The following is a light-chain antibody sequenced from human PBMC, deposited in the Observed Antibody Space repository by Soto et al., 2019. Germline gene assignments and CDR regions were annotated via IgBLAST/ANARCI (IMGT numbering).Light chain of an antibody. J-gene: IGKJ5*01. V-gene: IGKV3-20*01. CDR3: QQYGTSPIT. Sequence: EIVLTQSPGTLSMSPGERATLSCRASQSVISTYLAWYQQKFGQAPRLLIYATSTRATGIPDRFSGSGSGTDFTLTISRLEPEDVAIYYCQQYGTSPITFGQGTRLESK. CDR2: ATS. CDR1: QSVISTY.